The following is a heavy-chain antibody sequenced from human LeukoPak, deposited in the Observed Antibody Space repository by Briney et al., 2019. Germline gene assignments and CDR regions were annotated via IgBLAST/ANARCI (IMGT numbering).Heavy chain of an antibody. CDR1: GGSISGYY. J-gene: IGHJ4*02. V-gene: IGHV4-59*01. CDR2: IYYSGNT. Sequence: SETLSLTCTVSGGSISGYYWSWIRQPPGKGLEWIGYIYYSGNTNYNPSLKSRVTISVDTSKNQFSLKLSSVTAADTAVYYCATRSTGVAATFDSWGQGALVTVPS. CDR3: ATRSTGVAATFDS. D-gene: IGHD2-15*01.